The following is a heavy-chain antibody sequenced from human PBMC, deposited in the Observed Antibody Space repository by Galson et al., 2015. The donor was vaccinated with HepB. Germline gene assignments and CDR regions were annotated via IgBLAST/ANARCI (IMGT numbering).Heavy chain of an antibody. D-gene: IGHD6-13*01. CDR2: MSSDGSNK. V-gene: IGHV3-30-3*01. CDR3: ARDPGGSSWYPIFDY. J-gene: IGHJ4*02. CDR1: GFTFSTYS. Sequence: SLRLSCAASGFTFSTYSMHWVRQAPGKGLEWVAVMSSDGSNKYYADSAKGRFTISRDNSKSTLYLQMNSLGAEDTAVYYCARDPGGSSWYPIFDYWGQGTLVTVSS.